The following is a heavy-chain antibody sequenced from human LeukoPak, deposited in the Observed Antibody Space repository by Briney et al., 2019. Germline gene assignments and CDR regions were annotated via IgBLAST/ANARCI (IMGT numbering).Heavy chain of an antibody. Sequence: SETLSLTCTVSGGSISSYYWSWVRQPAGKGLEWIGRIYASGNTNYNPSLKGRVTMTVDTSKNQFSLKLSSVTAADTAVYYCARGIVVVPAATERSAFDIWGQGTMVTVSS. CDR2: IYASGNT. J-gene: IGHJ3*02. CDR1: GGSISSYY. D-gene: IGHD2-2*01. CDR3: ARGIVVVPAATERSAFDI. V-gene: IGHV4-4*07.